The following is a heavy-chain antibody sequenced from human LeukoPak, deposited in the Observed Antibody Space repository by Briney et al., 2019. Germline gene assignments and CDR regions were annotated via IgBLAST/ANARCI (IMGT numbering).Heavy chain of an antibody. D-gene: IGHD3-10*01. CDR3: ARDALFGSGRTHLDF. J-gene: IGHJ4*02. CDR1: EFTFNRCW. Sequence: PGGSLRLSCVASASEFTFNRCWMSWVRQAPGKGLQWVANIKHDGGEAFYVDSVKGRFTISRDNARNLLSLQMNSLTIDDTGVYFCARDALFGSGRTHLDFWGQGTLVSVSP. V-gene: IGHV3-7*04. CDR2: IKHDGGEA.